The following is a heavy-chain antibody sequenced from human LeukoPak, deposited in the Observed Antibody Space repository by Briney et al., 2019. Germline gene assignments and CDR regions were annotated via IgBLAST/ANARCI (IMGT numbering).Heavy chain of an antibody. D-gene: IGHD5-24*01. J-gene: IGHJ4*02. Sequence: PGGSLRLSCAASGFTFSGYSMNWVRQAPGKGLEWRSYISSGSVTIYYADSVKGRFTISRDNAKNSLYLQMHSLRAEDTAVYYCARLELATIKGPFDYWGQGALVTVSS. CDR3: ARLELATIKGPFDY. V-gene: IGHV3-48*01. CDR2: ISSGSVTI. CDR1: GFTFSGYS.